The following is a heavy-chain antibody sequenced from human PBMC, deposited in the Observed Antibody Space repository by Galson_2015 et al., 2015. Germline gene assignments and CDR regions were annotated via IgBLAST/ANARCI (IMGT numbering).Heavy chain of an antibody. CDR2: ISSGSGTI. V-gene: IGHV3-48*04. Sequence: SLRLSCAASGFTFSSYSMNWVRQAPGKGLEWVSYISSGSGTIYYADSVKGRFTISRDNAKNSLYLQMNSLRAEDTAVYYCATLGVVNTPNYFDPWGQGTLVTVSS. CDR1: GFTFSSYS. CDR3: ATLGVVNTPNYFDP. D-gene: IGHD3-3*01. J-gene: IGHJ5*02.